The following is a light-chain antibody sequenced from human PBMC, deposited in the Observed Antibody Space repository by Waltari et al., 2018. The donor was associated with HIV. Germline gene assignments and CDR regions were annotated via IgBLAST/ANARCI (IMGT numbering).Light chain of an antibody. CDR3: HSYDTSLGGFYV. Sequence: QSVLTQPPSVSGAPGQRVTISCSGSSSHIGAYYHVNWYQQLPGAAPKLLIYADYNRPSGVPDRFSGSQSGTSASLAITGLQPEDEADYYCHSYDTSLGGFYVFGTGTKVTV. V-gene: IGLV1-40*01. J-gene: IGLJ1*01. CDR2: ADY. CDR1: SSHIGAYYH.